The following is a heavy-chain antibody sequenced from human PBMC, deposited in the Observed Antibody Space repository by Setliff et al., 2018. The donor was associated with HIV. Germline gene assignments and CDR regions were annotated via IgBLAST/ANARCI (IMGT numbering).Heavy chain of an antibody. Sequence: SVKVSCKASGYTFTDHYLHWVRQAPGQALEWMGWFTPFNDNTNYAQKYRGRISITRDRSMSTAYMELSSLRSEDTAVYYCARDLFTSGSDRSRQAGYYYYYYMDVWGKGTTVTVSS. CDR3: ARDLFTSGSDRSRQAGYYYYYYMDV. J-gene: IGHJ6*03. D-gene: IGHD3-10*01. CDR1: GYTFTDHY. V-gene: IGHV1-45*02. CDR2: FTPFNDNT.